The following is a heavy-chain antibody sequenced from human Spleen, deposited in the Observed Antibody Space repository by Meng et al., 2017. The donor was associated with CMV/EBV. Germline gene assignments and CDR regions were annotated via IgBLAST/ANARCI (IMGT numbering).Heavy chain of an antibody. CDR3: ARGGSYSNYALY. CDR2: INHSGST. V-gene: IGHV4-34*01. D-gene: IGHD4-11*01. Sequence: LACAVYGGSFSGCYWSWIRQPPGKGLEWIGEINHSGSTNYNPSLKSRVTISVDTSKNQFSLKLSSVTAADTAVYYCARGGSYSNYALYWGQGTLVTVSS. CDR1: GGSFSGCY. J-gene: IGHJ4*02.